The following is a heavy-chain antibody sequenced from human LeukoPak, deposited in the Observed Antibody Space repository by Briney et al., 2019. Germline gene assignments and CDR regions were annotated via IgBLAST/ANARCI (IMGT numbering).Heavy chain of an antibody. Sequence: SVKVSCKASGGTFSSYAISWVRQAPGQGLEWMGGIIPIFGTANYAQKFQGRVTITADESTSTAYMELSSLRAEDTAVYYCAIKGSSGWPYYFDYWGQGTLVTVSS. D-gene: IGHD6-19*01. J-gene: IGHJ4*02. CDR1: GGTFSSYA. CDR3: AIKGSSGWPYYFDY. V-gene: IGHV1-69*13. CDR2: IIPIFGTA.